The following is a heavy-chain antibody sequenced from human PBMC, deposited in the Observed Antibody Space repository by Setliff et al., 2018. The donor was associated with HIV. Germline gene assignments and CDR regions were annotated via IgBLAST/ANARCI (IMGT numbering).Heavy chain of an antibody. J-gene: IGHJ3*01. CDR1: GGSISSGSHY. CDR2: TYSSGST. CDR3: ARIPWVATLWGGAFDL. V-gene: IGHV4-61*02. Sequence: SETLSLTCTVSGGSISSGSHYWNWVRQSAGKGLEWIGRTYSSGSTNYNPSLKSRITMSMDTSKNQFSLQLSSVTAADTAVYYCARIPWVATLWGGAFDLWGHGTMVTVS. D-gene: IGHD5-12*01.